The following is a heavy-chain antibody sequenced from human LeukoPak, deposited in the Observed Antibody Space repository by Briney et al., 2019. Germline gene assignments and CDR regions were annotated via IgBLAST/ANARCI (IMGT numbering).Heavy chain of an antibody. CDR3: ARDGPTYSFDY. D-gene: IGHD2-21*01. CDR2: ISSSSSYI. V-gene: IGHV3-21*01. Sequence: GGSLRLSCAASGFTFSSYSMNWVRQAPGKGLEGVSSISSSSSYIYSADSVKGRFTISRDNAKNSLSLQMNSLRAEHTAVYYCARDGPTYSFDYWGQGTLVTVSS. CDR1: GFTFSSYS. J-gene: IGHJ4*02.